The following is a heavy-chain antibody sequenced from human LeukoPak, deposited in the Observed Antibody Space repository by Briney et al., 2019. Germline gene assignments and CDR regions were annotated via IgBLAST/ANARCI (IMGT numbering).Heavy chain of an antibody. CDR2: IYPDDSDT. CDR1: GYTFTSYW. Sequence: GESLKISCKGSGYTFTSYWIGWVRQMPGKGLEWMGIIYPDDSDTRYSPSSQGQVSISADKSISTAHLQWSSLKAWDTAMYYCARTGTTPYDAFDIWGQGTLVTVSS. CDR3: ARTGTTPYDAFDI. V-gene: IGHV5-51*01. J-gene: IGHJ3*02. D-gene: IGHD4-17*01.